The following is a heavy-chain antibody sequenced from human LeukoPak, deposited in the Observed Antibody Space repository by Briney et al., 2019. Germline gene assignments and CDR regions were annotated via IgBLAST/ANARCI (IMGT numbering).Heavy chain of an antibody. CDR1: GGSISSYY. CDR3: ARGTPTRLDDYDYVWGSYRYEP. CDR2: IYYSGST. Sequence: PSETLSLTCTVSGGSISSYYWSWLRQPPGKGLEGMGDIYYSGSTSYNPSRKSRVTISVDTSKNQFSLKLGSVTAADTAVYYCARGTPTRLDDYDYVWGSYRYEPWGQGTLVTVSS. D-gene: IGHD3-16*02. V-gene: IGHV4-59*01. J-gene: IGHJ5*02.